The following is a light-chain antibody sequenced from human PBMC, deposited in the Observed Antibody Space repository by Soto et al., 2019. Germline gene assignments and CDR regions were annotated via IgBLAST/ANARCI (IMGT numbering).Light chain of an antibody. V-gene: IGLV2-14*03. CDR1: SSDIGSYNY. CDR2: DVT. J-gene: IGLJ1*01. Sequence: QSVLTRPAAVSGSPGQSITISGTGTSSDIGSYNYVSWYQQHPGKAPKLIIYDVTNRPGGMSSRFSAAKSGDTASLTISVLQADDLADYFCSTYKSTISPYVFGTGTKVPV. CDR3: STYKSTISPYV.